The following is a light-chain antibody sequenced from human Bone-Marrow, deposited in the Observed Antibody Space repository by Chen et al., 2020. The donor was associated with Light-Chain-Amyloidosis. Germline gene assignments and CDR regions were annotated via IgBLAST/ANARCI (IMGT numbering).Light chain of an antibody. CDR1: DLPTKY. CDR2: RDT. V-gene: IGLV3-25*03. J-gene: IGLJ2*01. CDR3: QSADSSGTYEVI. Sequence: SYELTQPPPVSVCPGQTARTPCSGDDLPTKYAYWYQQKPGQAPVLVIHRDTERPSGISERFSGSSSGTTATLTISGVQAEDEADYHCQSADSSGTYEVIFGGGTKLTVL.